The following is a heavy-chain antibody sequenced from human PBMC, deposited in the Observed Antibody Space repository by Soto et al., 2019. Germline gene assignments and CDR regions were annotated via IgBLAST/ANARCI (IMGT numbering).Heavy chain of an antibody. V-gene: IGHV1-18*01. D-gene: IGHD2-15*01. CDR2: ISAYNGNT. CDR3: ARGEVVAATKNYYYGMDV. CDR1: GYTFTSYG. Sequence: ASVKVSCKAFGYTFTSYGISWVRQAPGQGLEWMGWISAYNGNTNYAQKLQGRVTMTTDTSTSTAYMELRSLRSDDTAVYYCARGEVVAATKNYYYGMDVWGQGTTVTV. J-gene: IGHJ6*02.